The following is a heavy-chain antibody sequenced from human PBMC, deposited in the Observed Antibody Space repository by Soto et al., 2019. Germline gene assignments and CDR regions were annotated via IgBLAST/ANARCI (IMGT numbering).Heavy chain of an antibody. D-gene: IGHD7-27*01. Sequence: GGSLRLSCAASGFTFSSYWMHWVRQAPGKGLVWVSRINSDGSSTSYADSVKGRFTISRDNAKNTLYLQMNSLRAEDTAVYNCARVDWELGHDYWGQRTLVTVSS. CDR1: GFTFSSYW. CDR3: ARVDWELGHDY. V-gene: IGHV3-74*01. CDR2: INSDGSST. J-gene: IGHJ4*02.